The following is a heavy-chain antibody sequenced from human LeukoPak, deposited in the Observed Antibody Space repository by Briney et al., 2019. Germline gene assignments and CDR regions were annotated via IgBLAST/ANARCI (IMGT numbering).Heavy chain of an antibody. CDR2: IYYSGST. J-gene: IGHJ4*02. CDR3: AGTYYYDSSGYYYELPFDY. V-gene: IGHV4-59*01. D-gene: IGHD3-22*01. CDR1: GGSISSYY. Sequence: SETLSLTCTVSGGSISSYYWSWIRQPPGKGLEWIGYIYYSGSTNYNPSLKSRVTIPVDTSKNQFSLKLSSVTAADTAVYYCAGTYYYDSSGYYYELPFDYWGQGTLVTVSS.